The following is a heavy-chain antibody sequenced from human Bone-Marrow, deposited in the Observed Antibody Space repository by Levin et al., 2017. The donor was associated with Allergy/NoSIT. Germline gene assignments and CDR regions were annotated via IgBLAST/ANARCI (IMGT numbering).Heavy chain of an antibody. CDR3: VRVGPRREVG. V-gene: IGHV4-30-4*01. CDR1: GASINSGNYY. D-gene: IGHD2-2*01. J-gene: IGHJ3*01. CDR2: IYYSGSA. Sequence: NPSETLSLTCAVSGASINSGNYYWSWIRQPPGKGLEWIGYIYYSGSAYYNPSLKSRLTFSLDTSKNHVSLKLTSATSADTAVYYCVRVGPRREVGWGQGTMVTVSS.